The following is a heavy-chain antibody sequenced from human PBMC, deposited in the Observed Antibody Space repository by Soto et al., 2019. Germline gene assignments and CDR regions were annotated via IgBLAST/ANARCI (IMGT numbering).Heavy chain of an antibody. D-gene: IGHD5-18*01. CDR3: ARENGIQLWALDYYYGMAV. J-gene: IGHJ6*02. V-gene: IGHV3-9*01. CDR1: GFTFDDYA. CDR2: ISWNSGSI. Sequence: GGSLRLSCAASGFTFDDYAMHWVRQAPGKGLEWVSGISWNSGSIGYADSVKGRFTISRDNAKNSLYLQMNSLRAEDTAVYYCARENGIQLWALDYYYGMAVWGQGTTVTVS.